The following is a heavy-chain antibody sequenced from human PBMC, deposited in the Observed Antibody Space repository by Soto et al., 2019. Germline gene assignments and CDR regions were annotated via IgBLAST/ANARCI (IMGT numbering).Heavy chain of an antibody. J-gene: IGHJ4*02. CDR1: GFSFSRYG. D-gene: IGHD6-19*01. CDR2: VSHDGLAQ. CDR3: AKETIAVGGPNYFDY. Sequence: GGSLRLSCEGSGFSFSRYGMHWVRQAPGMGLEWVAVVSHDGLAQYYGDSVKGRFTISRDNSQNTLYLQMNNLRTEDTAIYYCAKETIAVGGPNYFDYWGQGTLVTVSS. V-gene: IGHV3-30*18.